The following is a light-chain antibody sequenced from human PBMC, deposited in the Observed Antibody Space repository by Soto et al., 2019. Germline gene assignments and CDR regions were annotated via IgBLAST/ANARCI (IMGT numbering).Light chain of an antibody. CDR3: QQYGSSAWT. V-gene: IGKV3-20*01. CDR2: AVS. CDR1: QSVDSSY. Sequence: EIVLTQSPGTLSLSPGERATLSCRASQSVDSSYLGWYQQKPGQAPRLLIYAVSNRATGIPDRFSGSGSETDFTLTMSRLEPEDFAVYYCQQYGSSAWTFGRGTKVEI. J-gene: IGKJ1*01.